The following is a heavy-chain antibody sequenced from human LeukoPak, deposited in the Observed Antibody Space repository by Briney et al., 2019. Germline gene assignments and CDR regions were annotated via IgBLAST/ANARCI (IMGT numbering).Heavy chain of an antibody. CDR1: GFTFSSCG. CDR2: IWYDGSNK. V-gene: IGHV3-33*01. CDR3: ARDQYYYDSSGYFDY. Sequence: GGSLRLSCAASGFTFSSCGMHWVRQAPGKGLEWVAVIWYDGSNKYYADSVKGRFTISRDSSKNTLYLQMNSLRAEDTAVYYCARDQYYYDSSGYFDYWGQGTLVTVSS. J-gene: IGHJ4*02. D-gene: IGHD3-22*01.